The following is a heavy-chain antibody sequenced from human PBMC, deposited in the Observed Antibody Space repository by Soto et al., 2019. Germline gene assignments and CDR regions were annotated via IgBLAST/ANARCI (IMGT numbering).Heavy chain of an antibody. CDR3: TRANTSPFDY. J-gene: IGHJ4*02. CDR1: GFSFSSFG. V-gene: IGHV3-33*01. CDR2: IWFDGSQQ. Sequence: QVQLVESGGGVVQPGRSLRLSCAASGFSFSSFGMHWVRQAPGKGLEWVAIIWFDGSQQHYADSVKGRFTISRDTSKNILYLQMNSLRAADTAVYYCTRANTSPFDYWGRGTLVTVSS.